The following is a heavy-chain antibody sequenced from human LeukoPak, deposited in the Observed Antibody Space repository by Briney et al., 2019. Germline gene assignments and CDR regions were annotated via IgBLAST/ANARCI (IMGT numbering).Heavy chain of an antibody. CDR2: IYYSGST. D-gene: IGHD1-26*01. CDR1: GGSISSYY. J-gene: IGHJ5*02. Sequence: SETLSLTCTVSGGSISSYYWSWIRQPPGKGLEWIGYIYYSGSTNYNPSVKSRVTISVDTSKNQCSLKLSAVTAADTAVYYCARDYGSYPLDFGPWGQGTLVTVST. CDR3: ARDYGSYPLDFGP. V-gene: IGHV4-59*01.